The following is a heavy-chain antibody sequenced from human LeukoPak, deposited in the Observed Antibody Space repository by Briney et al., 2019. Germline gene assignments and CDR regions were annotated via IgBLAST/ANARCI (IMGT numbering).Heavy chain of an antibody. CDR3: ARGEQQLVHDAFDI. J-gene: IGHJ3*02. CDR2: IYHSGST. Sequence: SETLSLTRSVSGGAVSGTGYYWGWIRQPPGKGLEWIGEIYHSGSTNYNPSLKSRVTISVDKSKNQFSLKLSSVTAADTAVYYCARGEQQLVHDAFDIWGQGTMVTVSS. D-gene: IGHD6-13*01. V-gene: IGHV4-39*07. CDR1: GGAVSGTGYY.